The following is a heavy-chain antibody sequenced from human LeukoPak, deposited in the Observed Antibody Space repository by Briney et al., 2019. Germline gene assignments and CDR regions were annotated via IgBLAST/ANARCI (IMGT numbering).Heavy chain of an antibody. J-gene: IGHJ3*02. CDR1: GGSISNYY. D-gene: IGHD6-25*01. CDR2: IYYSGST. CDR3: ARDKAAGWGYDAFDI. Sequence: KPSETLSLTCTVSGGSISNYYWSWIRQPPGKGLEWIGYIYYSGSTNYNPSLKSRVTISVDTSKNQFSLKLSSVTAADTAVYYCARDKAAGWGYDAFDIWGQGTMVTVSS. V-gene: IGHV4-59*12.